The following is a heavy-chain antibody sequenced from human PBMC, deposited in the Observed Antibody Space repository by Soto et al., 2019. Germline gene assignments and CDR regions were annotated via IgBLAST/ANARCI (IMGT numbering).Heavy chain of an antibody. CDR1: GGSISSYY. CDR3: ARDSEMATMAY. D-gene: IGHD5-12*01. J-gene: IGHJ4*02. Sequence: SETLSLTCTVSGGSISSYYWSWIRQPPGKGLEWIGYIYYSGSTNYNPSLKSRVTISVATSKNQFSLKLSSVTAADTAVYYCARDSEMATMAYWGQGTLVTVS. CDR2: IYYSGST. V-gene: IGHV4-59*01.